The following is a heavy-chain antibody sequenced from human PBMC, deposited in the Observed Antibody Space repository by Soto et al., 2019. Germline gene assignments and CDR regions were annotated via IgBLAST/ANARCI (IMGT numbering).Heavy chain of an antibody. D-gene: IGHD2-2*01. J-gene: IGHJ6*02. Sequence: PSVKVPCKASGYSVTSYYMHWVRQAPGQGLEWMGIINPNSGSTTYAQKFQGRVTMTRDTSTSTVYMELTSLTSGDTAVYYCARAGIAYCSSTTCYLYYYVMDVWGQGTTVTVSS. CDR3: ARAGIAYCSSTTCYLYYYVMDV. V-gene: IGHV1-46*01. CDR1: GYSVTSYY. CDR2: INPNSGST.